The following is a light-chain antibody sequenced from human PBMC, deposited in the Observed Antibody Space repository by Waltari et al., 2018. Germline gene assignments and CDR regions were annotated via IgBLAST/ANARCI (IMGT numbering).Light chain of an antibody. CDR2: GAS. Sequence: EIVMTQSPAILSASPGERATLSCRASQSVSTNVAWYQQKPGQAPRVLIYGASTRATGIPDRFSGSGSGTEFTLTISSLQSEDFVVYSCQQYNDWPRTFGQGTKVEIK. J-gene: IGKJ1*01. CDR3: QQYNDWPRT. CDR1: QSVSTN. V-gene: IGKV3-15*01.